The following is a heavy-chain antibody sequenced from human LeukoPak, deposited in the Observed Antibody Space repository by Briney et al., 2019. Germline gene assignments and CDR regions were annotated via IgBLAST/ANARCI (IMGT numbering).Heavy chain of an antibody. D-gene: IGHD3-9*01. CDR1: GGSIASSSNF. V-gene: IGHV4-39*07. J-gene: IGHJ3*02. CDR3: ASASLHYDILTGWIRDAFDI. Sequence: SETLSLTCTVSGGSIASSSNFWVWIRQAPGKGLEWVGNIHYSGDTYYNPSLKSRVTISVDTSKNQFSLKLSSVTAADTAVYYCASASLHYDILTGWIRDAFDIWGQGTMVTVSS. CDR2: IHYSGDT.